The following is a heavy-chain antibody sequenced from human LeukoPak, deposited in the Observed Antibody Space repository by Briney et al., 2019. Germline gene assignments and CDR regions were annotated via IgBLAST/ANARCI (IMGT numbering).Heavy chain of an antibody. D-gene: IGHD6-6*01. Sequence: SETLSLTCTVSGGSISSGSYYWSWIRQPAGKGLEWIGRIYTSGSTNYNPSLKSRVTISVDTSKNQFSLKLSSVTAADTAVYYRARGKYSSSPGGYYYYMDVWGKGTTVTVSS. CDR2: IYTSGST. J-gene: IGHJ6*03. CDR1: GGSISSGSYY. V-gene: IGHV4-61*02. CDR3: ARGKYSSSPGGYYYYMDV.